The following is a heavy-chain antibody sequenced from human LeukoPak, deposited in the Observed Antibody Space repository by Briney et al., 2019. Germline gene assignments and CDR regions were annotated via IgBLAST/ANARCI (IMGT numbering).Heavy chain of an antibody. Sequence: FETLSLTCAVYGGSFSGYYLSWIPPPPRKGVEWIGGNKNSGSTNYNPSLKSRVTISVDTSKNQFSLKLSSVTAADTAVYYCARIYYYDSSGYYKPAPNNWFDPWGQGTLVTVSS. CDR1: GGSFSGYY. CDR3: ARIYYYDSSGYYKPAPNNWFDP. D-gene: IGHD3-22*01. CDR2: NKNSGST. J-gene: IGHJ5*02. V-gene: IGHV4-34*01.